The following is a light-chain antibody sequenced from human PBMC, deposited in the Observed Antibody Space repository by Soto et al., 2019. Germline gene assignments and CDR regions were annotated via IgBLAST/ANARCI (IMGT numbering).Light chain of an antibody. CDR1: SSDVGDYNF. Sequence: QSVLTQPPSASGSPGQSVTISCTGTSSDVGDYNFVSWYQQHPGNAPKLIIYEVTKRPSGVPDRFSGSKSGNTASLTVSGLQAEDEANYYCSSHAVTNTVVFGGGTQLTVL. CDR2: EVT. V-gene: IGLV2-8*01. CDR3: SSHAVTNTVV. J-gene: IGLJ2*01.